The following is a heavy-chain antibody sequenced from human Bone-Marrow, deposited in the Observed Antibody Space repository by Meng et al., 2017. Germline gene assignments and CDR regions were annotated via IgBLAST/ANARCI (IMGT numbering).Heavy chain of an antibody. D-gene: IGHD3-3*01. Sequence: GPPTAGGARTLKPSGTPSPTRAVYGWFLSGYYWSWIRQPPGKGLGWIGEINHSGSTNYNPSPKSRVTISVDTSKNQFSLKLSSVTAADTAVYYCARERNTYRFSVGRGKWFDPWGQGTLVTVSS. V-gene: IGHV4-34*01. J-gene: IGHJ5*02. CDR1: GWFLSGYY. CDR3: ARERNTYRFSVGRGKWFDP. CDR2: INHSGST.